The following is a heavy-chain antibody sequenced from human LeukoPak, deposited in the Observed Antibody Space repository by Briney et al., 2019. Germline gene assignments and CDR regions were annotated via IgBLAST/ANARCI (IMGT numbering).Heavy chain of an antibody. V-gene: IGHV3-7*01. CDR3: ARDHNVWGSYRYGFDY. D-gene: IGHD3-16*02. J-gene: IGHJ4*02. CDR2: IKQDGSEK. Sequence: GGSLRLSCAASGFTFSSYWMSWVRQAPGKGLEWVANIKQDGSEKYYVDSVKGRFTISRDNAKNSLYLQMNSLRAEDTAVYYCARDHNVWGSYRYGFDYWGQGTLVTVSS. CDR1: GFTFSSYW.